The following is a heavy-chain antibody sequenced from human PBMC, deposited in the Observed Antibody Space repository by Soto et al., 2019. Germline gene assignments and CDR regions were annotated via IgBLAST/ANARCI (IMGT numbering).Heavy chain of an antibody. CDR1: GFSFSTYA. CDR3: AKTHYDVLDY. D-gene: IGHD3-3*01. V-gene: IGHV3-23*01. CDR2: INCCGGST. Sequence: EVQLLESGGGLVQPGGSLRLSCAASGFSFSTYAMSWVRQAPGKGLEWVSAINCCGGSTYYADSVKGRFTISRDDSKNALYLQMNSLRAEDTAVYCCAKTHYDVLDYWGQGTLVTVSS. J-gene: IGHJ4*02.